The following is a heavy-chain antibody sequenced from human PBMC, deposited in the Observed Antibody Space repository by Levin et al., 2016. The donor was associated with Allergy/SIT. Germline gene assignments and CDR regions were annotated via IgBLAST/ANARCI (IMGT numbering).Heavy chain of an antibody. V-gene: IGHV3-53*01. CDR3: ARGIEVAATPGYYYYYMDV. Sequence: GESLKISCAASGFTVSSNYMSWVRQAPGKGLEWVSVIYSGGSTYYADSVKGRFTISRDNAKNSLYLQMNSLRAEDTAVYYCARGIEVAATPGYYYYYMDVWGKGTTVTVSS. CDR1: GFTVSSNY. J-gene: IGHJ6*03. D-gene: IGHD2-15*01. CDR2: IYSGGST.